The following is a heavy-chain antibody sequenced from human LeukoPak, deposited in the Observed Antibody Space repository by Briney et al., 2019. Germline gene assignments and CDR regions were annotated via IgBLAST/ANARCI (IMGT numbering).Heavy chain of an antibody. D-gene: IGHD3-3*01. J-gene: IGHJ4*02. Sequence: GGSLRLSCAASGFSKSVFGIHWVRQAPGKGLEWITFTRHDGSNEYYADSVRGRFTTSRDKSDNTLFLQMSSLRAEDTAVYYCATSAPHYLWNGYHYIFDFWGQGTLVTVSS. CDR3: ATSAPHYLWNGYHYIFDF. V-gene: IGHV3-30*02. CDR2: TRHDGSNE. CDR1: GFSKSVFG.